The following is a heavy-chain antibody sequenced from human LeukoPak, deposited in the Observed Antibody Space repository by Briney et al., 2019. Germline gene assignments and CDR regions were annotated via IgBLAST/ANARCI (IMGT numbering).Heavy chain of an antibody. CDR2: ISPNSGGT. D-gene: IGHD6-13*01. CDR1: GYTFTGYY. CDR3: ARILSYSSSALDY. Sequence: ASVKVSCKASGYTFTGYYMHWVRQAPGQGLEWMGWISPNSGGTNYAQKFQGRVTMTRDTSISTAYMELSRLRSDDTAVYYCARILSYSSSALDYWGQGTLVTVSS. V-gene: IGHV1-2*02. J-gene: IGHJ4*02.